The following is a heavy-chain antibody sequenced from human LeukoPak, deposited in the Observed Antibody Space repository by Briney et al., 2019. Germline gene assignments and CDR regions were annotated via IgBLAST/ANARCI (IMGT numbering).Heavy chain of an antibody. Sequence: ASVKVSCKTSGYTFSKYYMHWVRQAPGQGLEWMGWMNPNSGNTGYAQKFQGRVTMTRNTSISTAYMELSSLRSEDTAVYYCARVRYDYVWGSYSYYGMDVWGQGTTVTVSS. J-gene: IGHJ6*02. V-gene: IGHV1-8*01. D-gene: IGHD3-16*01. CDR3: ARVRYDYVWGSYSYYGMDV. CDR1: GYTFSKYY. CDR2: MNPNSGNT.